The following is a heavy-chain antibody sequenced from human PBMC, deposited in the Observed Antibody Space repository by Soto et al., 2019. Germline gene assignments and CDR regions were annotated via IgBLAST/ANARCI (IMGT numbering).Heavy chain of an antibody. Sequence: EVQVLESGGGLVQPGGSLRLSCAASGFTFSSYTMRWVRQAPGKGLEWVSSISGSGDTTYYVDSVKGRFTISRDNSKNTLYLQMNSLRAEDMAVYYCAKVDYRSGRDYVDYWGQGTLVTFSS. J-gene: IGHJ4*02. CDR2: ISGSGDTT. CDR3: AKVDYRSGRDYVDY. D-gene: IGHD6-19*01. V-gene: IGHV3-23*01. CDR1: GFTFSSYT.